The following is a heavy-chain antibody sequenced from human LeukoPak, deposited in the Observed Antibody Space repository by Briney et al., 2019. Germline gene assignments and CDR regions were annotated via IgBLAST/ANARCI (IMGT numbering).Heavy chain of an antibody. J-gene: IGHJ4*02. CDR2: IKQDGSEK. CDR1: GFTFSSYA. Sequence: GGSLGLSCAASGFTFSSYAMSWVRQAPGKGLEWVANIKQDGSEKYYVDSVKGRFTISRDNAKNSLYLQMNSLRAEDTAVYYCARSYDFWSGYSPVDYWGQGTLVTVSS. D-gene: IGHD3-3*01. CDR3: ARSYDFWSGYSPVDY. V-gene: IGHV3-7*03.